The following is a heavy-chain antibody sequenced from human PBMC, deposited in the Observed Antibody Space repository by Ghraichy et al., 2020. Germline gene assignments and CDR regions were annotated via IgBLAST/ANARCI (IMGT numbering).Heavy chain of an antibody. D-gene: IGHD3-10*01. CDR2: IYSGGST. Sequence: GGSLRLSCAASGFTVSSNYMSWVRQAPGKGLEWVSVIYSGGSTYYADSVKGRFTISRDNSKNTLYLQMNSLRAEDTAVYYCARQVWFGNTFHDYWGQGTLVTVSS. V-gene: IGHV3-53*01. J-gene: IGHJ4*02. CDR3: ARQVWFGNTFHDY. CDR1: GFTVSSNY.